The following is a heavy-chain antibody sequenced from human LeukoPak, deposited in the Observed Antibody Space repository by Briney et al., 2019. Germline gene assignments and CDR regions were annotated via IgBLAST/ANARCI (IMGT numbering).Heavy chain of an antibody. D-gene: IGHD3-22*01. Sequence: ASVKVSCKASGYTFTGYYMHWVRQAPGQGLEWMGSINLNSGGTNYAQKFQGRVTMTRDTSISTAYMELSRLRSDDTAVYYCARGPMGDDYYDSSGYYSNYFDYWGQGSLVTVSS. V-gene: IGHV1-2*02. J-gene: IGHJ4*02. CDR2: INLNSGGT. CDR3: ARGPMGDDYYDSSGYYSNYFDY. CDR1: GYTFTGYY.